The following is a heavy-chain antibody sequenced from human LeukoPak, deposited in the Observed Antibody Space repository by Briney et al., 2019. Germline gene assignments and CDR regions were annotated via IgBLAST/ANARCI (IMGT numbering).Heavy chain of an antibody. Sequence: SETLSLTCTVSGGSISSSTYYWGWIRQPPGKGLEWIGSISYSGTTYYNPSLKSRVTISVDTSRNQFSLKLSSVTAADTAVYYCASTVGATVDFDYWGQGTLVTVSS. CDR2: ISYSGTT. CDR3: ASTVGATVDFDY. D-gene: IGHD1-26*01. CDR1: GGSISSSTYY. V-gene: IGHV4-39*01. J-gene: IGHJ4*02.